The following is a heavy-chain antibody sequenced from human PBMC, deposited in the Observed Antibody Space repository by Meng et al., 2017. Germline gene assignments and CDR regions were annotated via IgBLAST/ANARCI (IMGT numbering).Heavy chain of an antibody. D-gene: IGHD5-18*01. CDR2: ISSSGSTI. V-gene: IGHV3-48*03. CDR1: GFTFSSYE. J-gene: IGHJ4*02. CDR3: ARGDGYSYGNLARRLVDY. Sequence: LSLTCAASGFTFSSYEMNWVRQAPGKGLEWVSYISSSGSTIYYADSVKGRFTISRDNTKSSLYLQMNSLRAEDTAVYYCARGDGYSYGNLARRLVDYWGQGTLVTVSS.